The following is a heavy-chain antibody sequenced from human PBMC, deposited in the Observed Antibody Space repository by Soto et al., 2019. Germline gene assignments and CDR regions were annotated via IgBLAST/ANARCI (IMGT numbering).Heavy chain of an antibody. CDR1: GGSFSGYY. D-gene: IGHD5-18*01. CDR3: ARSPYTAMVKYYFDY. Sequence: SETLSLTCAVYGGSFSGYYWSWIRQPPGKGLEWIGEINHSGSTNYNPSLKSRVTISVDTSKNQFSLKLSSVTAADTAVYYCARSPYTAMVKYYFDYWGQGTLVTVSS. J-gene: IGHJ4*02. CDR2: INHSGST. V-gene: IGHV4-34*01.